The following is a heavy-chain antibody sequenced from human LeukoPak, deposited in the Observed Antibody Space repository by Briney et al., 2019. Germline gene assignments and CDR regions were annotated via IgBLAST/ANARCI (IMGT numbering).Heavy chain of an antibody. V-gene: IGHV3-23*01. CDR1: GFTFSSYA. CDR3: AREGPPFDS. CDR2: ISGSGGST. Sequence: QPGASLRLSCAASGFTFSSYAMSWVRQAPGKGLEWVSAISGSGGSTYYADSVKGRFTISRDNAKNSLYLQMSSLRADDTAVYYCAREGPPFDSWGQGALVTVSS. J-gene: IGHJ4*02.